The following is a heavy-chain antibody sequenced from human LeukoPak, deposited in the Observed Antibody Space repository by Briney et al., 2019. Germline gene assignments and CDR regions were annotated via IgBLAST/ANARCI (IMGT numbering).Heavy chain of an antibody. CDR3: AKGSGYDGGHGFDY. Sequence: SGGSLRLSCAASGFTFSSSWMHWVRQAPGKGLVWVSRINSDGSRTSYADSVKGRFTISRDNAKNTLYLQMNSLRAEDMALYYCAKGSGYDGGHGFDYWGQGTLVSVSS. V-gene: IGHV3-74*01. CDR1: GFTFSSSW. CDR2: INSDGSRT. D-gene: IGHD5-12*01. J-gene: IGHJ4*02.